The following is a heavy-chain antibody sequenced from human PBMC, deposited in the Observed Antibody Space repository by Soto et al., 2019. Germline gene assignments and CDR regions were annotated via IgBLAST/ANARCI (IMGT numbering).Heavy chain of an antibody. Sequence: EVPVVESGGDLVKPGGSLRLSCAASGFTFHTYSMNWVRQAPGKGLEWVSSITGSGSYIYYADSVKGRFTISRDNARGSLYLQMNSLRVEDTAVYYCARAPGYSGYGGFDYWGQGILVTVSS. V-gene: IGHV3-21*01. CDR2: ITGSGSYI. J-gene: IGHJ4*02. CDR3: ARAPGYSGYGGFDY. CDR1: GFTFHTYS. D-gene: IGHD5-12*01.